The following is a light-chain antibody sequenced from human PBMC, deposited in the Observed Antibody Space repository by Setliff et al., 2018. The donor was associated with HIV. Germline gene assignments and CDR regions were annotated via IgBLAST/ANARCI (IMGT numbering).Light chain of an antibody. J-gene: IGLJ1*01. CDR1: RSNIGSPYG. CDR3: HSYDSILSGYV. CDR2: AND. V-gene: IGLV1-40*01. Sequence: QSVLTQPPSVSGAPGQRATLSCTGSRSNIGSPYGVHWYQQLPGAAPKLLIYANDNRPSGVPDRFSGSRSGSSASLAIAGLQAEDEADYYCHSYDSILSGYVFGPGTKVTVL.